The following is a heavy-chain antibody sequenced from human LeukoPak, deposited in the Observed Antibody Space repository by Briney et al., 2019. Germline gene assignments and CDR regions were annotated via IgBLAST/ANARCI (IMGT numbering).Heavy chain of an antibody. V-gene: IGHV3-74*01. D-gene: IGHD4-23*01. CDR2: IASDGSST. CDR3: AGGRPHGNDY. J-gene: IGHJ4*02. CDR1: GFTFSSYW. Sequence: GGSLRLSCVASGFTFSSYWMNWVRQAPGKGLVWVSRIASDGSSTTYADSVKGRFSISRDNAKNTLYLQMNSLRVEDTAVYYCAGGRPHGNDYWGQGTLVTVSS.